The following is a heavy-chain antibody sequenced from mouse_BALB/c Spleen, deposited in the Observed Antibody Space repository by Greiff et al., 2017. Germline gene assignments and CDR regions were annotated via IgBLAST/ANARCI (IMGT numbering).Heavy chain of an antibody. V-gene: IGHV1S132*01. Sequence: QVQLQQSGAELVKPGASVKLSCKTSGYTFTSYWIQWVKQRPGQGLGWIGEIFPGTGTTYYNEKFKGKATLTIDTSSSTAYRQLSSRTSEDSAVYFWARRRVDYAMDDWGQGTSVTVSS. CDR2: IFPGTGTT. CDR3: ARRRVDYAMDD. J-gene: IGHJ4*01. D-gene: IGHD1-1*02. CDR1: GYTFTSYW.